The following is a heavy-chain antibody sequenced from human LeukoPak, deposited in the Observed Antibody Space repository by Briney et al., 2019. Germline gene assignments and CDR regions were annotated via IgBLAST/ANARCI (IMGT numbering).Heavy chain of an antibody. Sequence: SETLSLTCAVYGGSFSGYYWSWIRQPPGKGLEWIGEINHSGSTNYNPSLKSRVTISVDTSKNQFSLKLSSVNAADTAVYYCASVSTGGPRRHFDYWGKGTLVTVSS. CDR1: GGSFSGYY. V-gene: IGHV4-34*01. CDR2: INHSGST. D-gene: IGHD7-27*01. CDR3: ASVSTGGPRRHFDY. J-gene: IGHJ4*02.